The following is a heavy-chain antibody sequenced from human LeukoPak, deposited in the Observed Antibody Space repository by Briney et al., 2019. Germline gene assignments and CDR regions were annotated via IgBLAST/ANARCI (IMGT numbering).Heavy chain of an antibody. D-gene: IGHD3-3*01. V-gene: IGHV3-66*02. Sequence: PGGSLRLSCAASGFTVSGDFMTWVRQAAGKGLEWVSIIYNGGTTYYPDSVRRRFTISKDNSYNTLYLQMNSLGPDDTAIYYCARVLRSGIPGFALNVWGQGTMVTVSS. J-gene: IGHJ3*01. CDR1: GFTVSGDF. CDR3: ARVLRSGIPGFALNV. CDR2: IYNGGTT.